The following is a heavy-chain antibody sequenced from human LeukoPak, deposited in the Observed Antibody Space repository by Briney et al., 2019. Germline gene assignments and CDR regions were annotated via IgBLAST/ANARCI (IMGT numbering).Heavy chain of an antibody. D-gene: IGHD3-3*01. J-gene: IGHJ4*02. CDR2: INPNSGGT. V-gene: IGHV1-2*04. CDR3: ARENYDFWSGYTGFDY. CDR1: GYTFTGYY. Sequence: ASVKVSCKASGYTFTGYYMHWVRQAPGQGLEWMGWINPNSGGTNYAQKFQGWVTMTRDTSISTAYMELSRLRSDDTAVYYCARENYDFWSGYTGFDYWGQGTLVTVSS.